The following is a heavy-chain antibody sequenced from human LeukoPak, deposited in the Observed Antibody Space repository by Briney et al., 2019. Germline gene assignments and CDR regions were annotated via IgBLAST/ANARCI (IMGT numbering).Heavy chain of an antibody. CDR3: AREGNLGYCSGGSCYYFDY. V-gene: IGHV4-30-4*01. D-gene: IGHD2-15*01. J-gene: IGHJ4*02. CDR2: IYCSGST. CDR1: GGSISSGDYY. Sequence: PSETLSLTCTVSGGSISSGDYYWSWIRQPPGKGLEWIGYIYCSGSTYYNPSLKSRVTISVDTSKNQFSLKLSSVTAADTAVNYCAREGNLGYCSGGSCYYFDYWGQGTLVTVSS.